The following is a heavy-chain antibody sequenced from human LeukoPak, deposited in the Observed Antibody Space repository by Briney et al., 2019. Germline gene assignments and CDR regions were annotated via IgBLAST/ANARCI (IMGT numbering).Heavy chain of an antibody. CDR3: AREDGYKHFDY. Sequence: GGSLRLSCAASGFTFNTHGMNWVRQAPGKGLEWVAIIWYDGSIAYYGDSVKGRFTISRDNSKNTLYLQMNSLRAEDMAVYYCAREDGYKHFDYWGQGTLVTVSS. V-gene: IGHV3-33*01. D-gene: IGHD5-24*01. CDR2: IWYDGSIA. CDR1: GFTFNTHG. J-gene: IGHJ4*02.